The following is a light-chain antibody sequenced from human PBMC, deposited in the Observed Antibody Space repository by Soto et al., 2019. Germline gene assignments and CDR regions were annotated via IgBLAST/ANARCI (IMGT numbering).Light chain of an antibody. Sequence: DIQMTQSPSTLSGSVGDRVTITCRASQTISSWLAWYQQKPGKAPKLLIYKASTLKSGVPSRFSGSGSGTEFTFSISSLQPDDFATYYYQHYNSYSEAFGQGTKVELK. CDR2: KAS. V-gene: IGKV1-5*03. J-gene: IGKJ1*01. CDR1: QTISSW. CDR3: QHYNSYSEA.